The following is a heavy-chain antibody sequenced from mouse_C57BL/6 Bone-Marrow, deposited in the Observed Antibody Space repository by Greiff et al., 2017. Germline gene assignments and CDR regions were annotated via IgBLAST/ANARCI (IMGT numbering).Heavy chain of an antibody. V-gene: IGHV1-19*01. CDR2: INPYNGGT. J-gene: IGHJ2*01. CDR3: AKGCFDY. Sequence: EVQLQESGPVLVKPGASVKMSCKASGYTFTDYYMNWVKQSHGKSLEWIGVINPYNGGTSYNQKFKGKATLTVDKSSSPAYMELNSLTSEDSAVYYCAKGCFDYWGQGTTLTVSS. CDR1: GYTFTDYY.